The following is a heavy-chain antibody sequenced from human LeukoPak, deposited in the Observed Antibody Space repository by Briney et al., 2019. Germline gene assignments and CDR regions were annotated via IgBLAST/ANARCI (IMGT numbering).Heavy chain of an antibody. V-gene: IGHV3-30*02. Sequence: GRSLRLSCAASGFTFSSYGMHWVRQAPGKGLEWVAFIRYDGSNKYYADSVKGRFTISRDNSKNTLYLQMNSLRAEDTAVYYCAKDGSRLLRFDYWGQGTLVTVSS. D-gene: IGHD2-15*01. CDR2: IRYDGSNK. J-gene: IGHJ4*02. CDR1: GFTFSSYG. CDR3: AKDGSRLLRFDY.